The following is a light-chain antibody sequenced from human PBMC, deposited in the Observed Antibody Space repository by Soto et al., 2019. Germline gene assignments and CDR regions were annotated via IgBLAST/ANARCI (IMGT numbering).Light chain of an antibody. V-gene: IGKV3-20*01. CDR2: GAS. CDR1: QSVSSSY. J-gene: IGKJ4*01. Sequence: EIVLTHSPGTLSLSPGERATLSCRASQSVSSSYLAWYQQKPGQAPRLLIYGASSRATGIPDRFSGSGSGTDFTLTISRLEPEDFAMYYCQQYSSSPLTFGGGTKVEIK. CDR3: QQYSSSPLT.